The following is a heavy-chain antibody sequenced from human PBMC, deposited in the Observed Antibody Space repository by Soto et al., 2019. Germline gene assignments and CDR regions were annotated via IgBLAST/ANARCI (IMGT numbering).Heavy chain of an antibody. CDR2: INHSGST. V-gene: IGHV4-34*01. CDR3: ARGEELLLFGELSYYYGMDV. D-gene: IGHD3-10*01. J-gene: IGHJ6*02. CDR1: GGSFSGYY. Sequence: SETLSLTCAVYGGSFSGYYWSWIRQPPGKGLEWIGEINHSGSTNYNPSLKSRVTISVDTSKNQFSLKLSSVTAADTAVYYCARGEELLLFGELSYYYGMDVWGQGTTVTVSS.